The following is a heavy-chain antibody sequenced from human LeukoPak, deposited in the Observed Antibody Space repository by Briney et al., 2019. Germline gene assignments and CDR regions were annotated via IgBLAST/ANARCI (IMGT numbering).Heavy chain of an antibody. CDR1: GYSFTSYR. CDR2: IYPGDSDT. J-gene: IGHJ4*02. CDR3: ARLRGIAAAGTDFFDY. V-gene: IGHV5-51*01. D-gene: IGHD6-13*01. Sequence: GESLKISCKGSGYSFTSYRIGWVRPMPGEGLEGMGIIYPGDSDTRYSPSFQGQVTISADKSISTAYLQWSSLKASDTAMYYCARLRGIAAAGTDFFDYWGQGALVTVSS.